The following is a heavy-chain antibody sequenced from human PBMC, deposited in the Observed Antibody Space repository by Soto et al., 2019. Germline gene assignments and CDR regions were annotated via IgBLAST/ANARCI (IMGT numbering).Heavy chain of an antibody. Sequence: SVKVSFKASGCPFPRDLIQLVRQAPGQGLQWMGLINPNDGRTRYARKFEGRVTMTRDTSTTTIFMELSSLRFEDTAVYYCARGREYSFGYNYFAAWGPGTLVTVSS. CDR3: ARGREYSFGYNYFAA. CDR2: INPNDGRT. CDR1: GCPFPRDL. D-gene: IGHD5-18*01. V-gene: IGHV1-46*01. J-gene: IGHJ5*02.